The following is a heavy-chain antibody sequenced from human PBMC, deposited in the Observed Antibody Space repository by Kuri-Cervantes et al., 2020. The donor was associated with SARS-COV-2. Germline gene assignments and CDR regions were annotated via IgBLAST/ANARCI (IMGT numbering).Heavy chain of an antibody. CDR2: IYTSGST. CDR1: GYSNSSGYY. CDR3: ARGSPSGWYRVYDY. J-gene: IGHJ4*02. V-gene: IGHV4-61*02. D-gene: IGHD6-19*01. Sequence: SQTLSLICAVSGYSNSSGYYWGWIRPPAGKGLEWIGRIYTSGSTNYNPSLKSRVTMSVDTSKNQFSLKLSSVTAADTAVYYCARGSPSGWYRVYDYWGQGTLVTVSS.